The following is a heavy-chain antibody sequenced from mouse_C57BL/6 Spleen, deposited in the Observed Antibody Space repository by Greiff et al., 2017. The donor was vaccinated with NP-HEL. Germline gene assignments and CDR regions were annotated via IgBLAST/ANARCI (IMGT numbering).Heavy chain of an antibody. J-gene: IGHJ4*01. Sequence: VKLVESGPGLVQPSQCLSISCTVSGFSLTSYCVHWVRQSPGKGLEWLGVIWRGGSTDYNAAFMSRMSITTDNSKSHVFFKMNSLQADYTAIYYCAKSDDGYDGDMDYWGQGTSVTVSS. CDR2: IWRGGST. CDR3: AKSDDGYDGDMDY. V-gene: IGHV2-5*01. D-gene: IGHD2-2*01. CDR1: GFSLTSYC.